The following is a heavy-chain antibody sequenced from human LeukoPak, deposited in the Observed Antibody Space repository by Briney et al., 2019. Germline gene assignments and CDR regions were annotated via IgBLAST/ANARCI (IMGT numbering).Heavy chain of an antibody. CDR3: ARDPKNYGDYRGWFDP. D-gene: IGHD4-17*01. J-gene: IGHJ5*02. V-gene: IGHV4-31*03. CDR1: GGSISSGDYY. CDR2: IYYSGST. Sequence: PSQTLSLTCTVSGGSISSGDYYWSWIRQHPGKGLEWIGYIYYSGSTYYNPSLKSRVTISVDTSKNQFSLKLSSVTAADTAVYYCARDPKNYGDYRGWFDPWGQGTLVTVSS.